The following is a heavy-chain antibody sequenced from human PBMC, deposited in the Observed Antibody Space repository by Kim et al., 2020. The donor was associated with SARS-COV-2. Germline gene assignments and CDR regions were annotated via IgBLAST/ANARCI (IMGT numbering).Heavy chain of an antibody. CDR2: ISYDGSNK. J-gene: IGHJ3*02. CDR1: GFTFSSYA. Sequence: GGSLRLSCAASGFTFSSYAMHWVRQAPGKGLEWVAVISYDGSNKYYADSVKGRFTISRDNSKNTLYLQMNSLRAEDTAVYYCAREWDTAMGQGAFDIWGQGTIVTVSS. D-gene: IGHD5-18*01. V-gene: IGHV3-30-3*01. CDR3: AREWDTAMGQGAFDI.